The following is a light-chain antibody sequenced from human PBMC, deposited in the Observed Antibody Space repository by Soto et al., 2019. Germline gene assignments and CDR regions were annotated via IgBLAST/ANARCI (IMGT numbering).Light chain of an antibody. J-gene: IGKJ4*01. CDR3: QKYHSAPLT. V-gene: IGKV1-27*01. CDR2: AAS. Sequence: DIPMTQSPSSLSASVGDRVTITCRASQDININLAWYQQKPGRVPKLLIYAASTLQSGVPSRFSGSGYGTDFTLTISSLQPEDVATYYCQKYHSAPLTFGGGTKVEI. CDR1: QDININ.